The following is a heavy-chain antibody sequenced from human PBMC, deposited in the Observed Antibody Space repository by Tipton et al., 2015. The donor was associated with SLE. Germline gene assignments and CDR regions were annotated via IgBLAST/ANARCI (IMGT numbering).Heavy chain of an antibody. V-gene: IGHV4-34*12. CDR2: IIHSGVT. J-gene: IGHJ4*02. CDR3: ARNPDSSGYYFLDY. CDR1: GESFNGYF. D-gene: IGHD3-22*01. Sequence: GLVKPSQTLSLTCAVYGESFNGYFWTWIRQPPGKGLEWIAEIIHSGVTNYNPSLRSRVTISVDMSKNQVSLRLNSITAAATAVYYWARNPDSSGYYFLDYWGQGTLVTVSS.